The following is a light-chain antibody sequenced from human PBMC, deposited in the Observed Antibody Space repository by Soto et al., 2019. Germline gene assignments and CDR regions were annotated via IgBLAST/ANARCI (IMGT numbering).Light chain of an antibody. Sequence: QSALTQPASVSGSPGQSITISCTGTNSDVGGYNYVSWYQQHPGKAPKLMIYDVSYRPSGVSNRFSGSKSGKTASLTISGLQAEDEADYYCNSYTSSVSYVFGSGTKLTVL. CDR3: NSYTSSVSYV. V-gene: IGLV2-14*03. J-gene: IGLJ1*01. CDR2: DVS. CDR1: NSDVGGYNY.